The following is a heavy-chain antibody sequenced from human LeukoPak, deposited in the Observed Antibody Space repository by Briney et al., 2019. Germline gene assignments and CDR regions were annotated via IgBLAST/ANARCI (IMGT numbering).Heavy chain of an antibody. V-gene: IGHV4-34*01. CDR3: ARGLGDSSDYYYLGY. Sequence: SETLPLTCAVYGGSFSGYYWSWIRQPPGRGLEWIGEINHSGRTNYNPSLKSRVTILVDTSKNQFSLKVTSLTAADTALYYCARGLGDSSDYYYLGYWGRGTRVTVSS. D-gene: IGHD3-22*01. CDR1: GGSFSGYY. J-gene: IGHJ4*02. CDR2: INHSGRT.